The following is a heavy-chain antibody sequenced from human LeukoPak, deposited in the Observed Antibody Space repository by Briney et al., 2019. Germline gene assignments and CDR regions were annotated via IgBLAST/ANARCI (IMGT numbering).Heavy chain of an antibody. V-gene: IGHV3-74*01. CDR3: ARDYDYVWGSLYYFDY. CDR1: GFTVTNYW. D-gene: IGHD3-16*01. J-gene: IGHJ4*02. Sequence: GGSLRLSCTTSGFTVTNYWMHWVRQAPGKELVWVSRINSDGSNTNYAGSVKGRFTISRDNAKNTLYLQMNSLRAEDTAVYYCARDYDYVWGSLYYFDYWGQGTLVTVSS. CDR2: INSDGSNT.